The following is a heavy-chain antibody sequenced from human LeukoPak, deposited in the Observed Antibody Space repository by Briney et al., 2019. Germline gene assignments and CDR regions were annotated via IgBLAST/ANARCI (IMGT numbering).Heavy chain of an antibody. Sequence: GGSLRLSCAAYGFTFSNYGLSWVRLAPGKGLEWVSGISGSGLITYYADSVNGRFTISKDNSRNTLYLQMNSLRAEDTAVYYCARMVRGVIINYWGQGTLVTVSS. CDR1: GFTFSNYG. J-gene: IGHJ4*02. CDR3: ARMVRGVIINY. V-gene: IGHV3-23*01. CDR2: ISGSGLIT. D-gene: IGHD3-10*01.